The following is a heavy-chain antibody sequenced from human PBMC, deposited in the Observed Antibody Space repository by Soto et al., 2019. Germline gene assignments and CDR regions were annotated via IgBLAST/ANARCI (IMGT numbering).Heavy chain of an antibody. CDR3: ARDPRREVIVGATPFDY. D-gene: IGHD1-26*01. Sequence: PGGSLRLSCAASGFTVSSNYMSWVRQAPGKGLEWVSVIYSGGSTYYADSVKGRFTISRDNSKNTLYLQMNSLRAEDTAVYYCARDPRREVIVGATPFDYWGQGTLVTVSS. CDR1: GFTVSSNY. V-gene: IGHV3-66*01. J-gene: IGHJ4*02. CDR2: IYSGGST.